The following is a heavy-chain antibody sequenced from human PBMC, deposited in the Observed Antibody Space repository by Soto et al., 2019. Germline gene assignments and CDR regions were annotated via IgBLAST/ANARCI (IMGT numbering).Heavy chain of an antibody. J-gene: IGHJ3*02. V-gene: IGHV3-48*01. CDR1: GFTFSSYS. Sequence: EVQLVESGGGLVQPGGSLRLSCAASGFTFSSYSMNWVRQAPGKGLEWVSYISSSSSTIYYADSVKGRFTISRDNAKXXXXXXXXXXXXXXXXXXXXXXDRNYDYIWGSYRVDAFDIWGQGTMVTVSS. CDR2: ISSSSSTI. D-gene: IGHD3-16*02. CDR3: XXDRNYDYIWGSYRVDAFDI.